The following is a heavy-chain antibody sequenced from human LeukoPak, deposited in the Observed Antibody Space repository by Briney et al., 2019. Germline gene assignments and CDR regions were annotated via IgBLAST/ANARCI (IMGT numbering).Heavy chain of an antibody. Sequence: PGGSLRLSCAASGFTVSSNYMSWVRQAPGKGLEWVSVIYIGGSTYYADSVKGRFTISRDDSRNTLYLQMTSLRAEDTAVYYCARGQSVGWEIGVCDFWGQGSLVTVAS. J-gene: IGHJ4*02. D-gene: IGHD1-26*01. CDR2: IYIGGST. V-gene: IGHV3-66*01. CDR1: GFTVSSNY. CDR3: ARGQSVGWEIGVCDF.